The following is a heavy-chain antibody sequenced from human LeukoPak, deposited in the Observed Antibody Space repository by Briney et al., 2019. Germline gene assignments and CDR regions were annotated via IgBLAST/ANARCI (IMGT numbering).Heavy chain of an antibody. V-gene: IGHV4-59*01. J-gene: IGHJ4*02. Sequence: SETLSLTCTVSGGSINNYYWSWIRQLPGKGLEWIGYIYYTGGTDYNPSLMSRITISIDTSRTQFSLRLSSVTAADSALYFCARAGIFSTAFDTWGQGTLVTVSS. CDR2: IYYTGGT. CDR1: GGSINNYY. CDR3: ARAGIFSTAFDT. D-gene: IGHD1-1*01.